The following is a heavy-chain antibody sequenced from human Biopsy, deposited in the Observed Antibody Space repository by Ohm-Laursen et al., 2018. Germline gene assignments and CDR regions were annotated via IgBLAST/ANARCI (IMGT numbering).Heavy chain of an antibody. CDR3: ARGSFWFGGNYYYYGMDV. V-gene: IGHV1-8*01. J-gene: IGHJ6*02. CDR2: MNPNSGNT. Sequence: SVKVSCKVSGYTLTELSMHWVRQATGQGLEWMGWMNPNSGNTDYAQKFQGRVTMTRNTSISTAYMELNSLRSEDTAVYYCARGSFWFGGNYYYYGMDVWGQGTTVTVSS. CDR1: GYTLTELS. D-gene: IGHD3-10*01.